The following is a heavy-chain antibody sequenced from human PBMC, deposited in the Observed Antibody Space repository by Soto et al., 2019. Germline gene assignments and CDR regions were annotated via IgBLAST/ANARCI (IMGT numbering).Heavy chain of an antibody. CDR3: ARVGGTSRGKYYYMDV. CDR2: ISSGGDNT. V-gene: IGHV3-23*01. J-gene: IGHJ6*03. D-gene: IGHD1-7*01. CDR1: GFTFSIQA. Sequence: GGSLRLSCAASGFTFSIQAMRWVRQAPGKGLEWVSAISSGGDNTFYADSVRGRFTVSRDNSKNTLYLQMNSLRAEDTATYYCARVGGTSRGKYYYMDVWGKGTTVTVSS.